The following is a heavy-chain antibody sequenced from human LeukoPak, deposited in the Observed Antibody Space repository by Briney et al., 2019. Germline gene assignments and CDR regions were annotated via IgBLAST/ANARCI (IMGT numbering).Heavy chain of an antibody. CDR1: GGSISSYY. V-gene: IGHV4-59*05. CDR3: ARHKPYYYDSSGYYDY. D-gene: IGHD3-22*01. CDR2: IYYSGST. J-gene: IGHJ4*02. Sequence: PSETLSLTCTVSGGSISSYYWSWIRQPPGKGLEWIGSIYYSGSTYYNPSLKSRVTISVDTSKNQFSLKLSSVTAADTAVYYCARHKPYYYDSSGYYDYWGQGTLVTVSS.